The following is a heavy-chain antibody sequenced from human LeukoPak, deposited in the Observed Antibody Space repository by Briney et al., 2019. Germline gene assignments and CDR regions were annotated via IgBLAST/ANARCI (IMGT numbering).Heavy chain of an antibody. V-gene: IGHV1-69*06. J-gene: IGHJ5*02. CDR1: GGTFSSYA. CDR2: IIPIFGTA. CDR3: ARVSCSGGSCYSGFSNWFDP. Sequence: SVKVSCKASGGTFSSYAISWVRQAPGQGLEWMGGIIPIFGTANYAQKFQGRVTITADKSTSTAYMELSSLRSEDTAVYYCARVSCSGGSCYSGFSNWFDPWGQGTLVTVSS. D-gene: IGHD2-15*01.